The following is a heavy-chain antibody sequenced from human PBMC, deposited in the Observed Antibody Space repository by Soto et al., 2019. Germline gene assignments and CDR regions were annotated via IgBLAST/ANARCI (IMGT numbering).Heavy chain of an antibody. Sequence: ASVKDSCNASRYTLTGYYRHWVRQSPGQGLEWMGWINPIIGGTKYALKFQGWVTMSRDTSISTAYMELSRLSSDDTAVYYCARDKGAFDIWGQGTMVTVSS. CDR3: ARDKGAFDI. CDR1: RYTLTGYY. J-gene: IGHJ3*02. CDR2: INPIIGGT. V-gene: IGHV1-2*04.